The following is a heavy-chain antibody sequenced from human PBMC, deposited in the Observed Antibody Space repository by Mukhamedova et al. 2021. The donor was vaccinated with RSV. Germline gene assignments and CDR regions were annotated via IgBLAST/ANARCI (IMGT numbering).Heavy chain of an antibody. Sequence: GKGLEWIASIYYDGSTNYNPSLKSRVTISVDTSKNQFSLKLSSVNVGDTAVYYCARRGTSDWYYYWGRGTLVTVSS. J-gene: IGHJ4*02. D-gene: IGHD2-21*02. CDR3: ARRGTSDWYYY. V-gene: IGHV4-39*01. CDR2: IYYDGST.